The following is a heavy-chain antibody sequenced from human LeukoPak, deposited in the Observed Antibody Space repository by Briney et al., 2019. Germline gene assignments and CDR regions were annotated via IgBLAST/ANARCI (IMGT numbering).Heavy chain of an antibody. Sequence: SETLSLTCIVSGDSISSGYYWVWIRQPPGKGLEWIGSIYHSGSTYYNPSLKSRVTISVDTSKNQFSLRLTSVTAADTAVYYCARVSRSGYDSRGAFDIWGQGTMVTVSS. CDR2: IYHSGST. J-gene: IGHJ3*02. D-gene: IGHD3-22*01. CDR3: ARVSRSGYDSRGAFDI. V-gene: IGHV4-38-2*02. CDR1: GDSISSGYY.